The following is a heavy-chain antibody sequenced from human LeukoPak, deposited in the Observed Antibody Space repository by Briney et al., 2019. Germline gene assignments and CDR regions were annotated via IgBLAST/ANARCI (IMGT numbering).Heavy chain of an antibody. CDR1: GFTFSSYS. J-gene: IGHJ6*03. CDR3: AVYGSGSDYYYYYMDV. V-gene: IGHV3-48*01. CDR2: ISSSSSTI. Sequence: PGGSLRLSCAASGFTFSSYSMNWVRQAPGKGLEWVSYISSSSSTIYYADSVKGRFTISRDNAKNSLYLQMNSLRAEDTAVYYCAVYGSGSDYYYYYMDVWGKGTTVTVSS. D-gene: IGHD3-10*01.